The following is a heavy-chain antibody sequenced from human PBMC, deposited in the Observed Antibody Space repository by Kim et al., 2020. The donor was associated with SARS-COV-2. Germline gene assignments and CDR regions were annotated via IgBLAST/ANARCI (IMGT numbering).Heavy chain of an antibody. V-gene: IGHV4-59*08. CDR2: IYYSGST. J-gene: IGHJ5*02. Sequence: SETLSLTCTVSGGSISSYYWSWIRQPPGKGLEWIGYIYYSGSTNYNPSLKSRVTISVDTSKNQFSQKLSSVTAADTAVYYCSRHRDYSNYEAFWFDPWGQEPLVTVSS. CDR3: SRHRDYSNYEAFWFDP. CDR1: GGSISSYY. D-gene: IGHD4-4*01.